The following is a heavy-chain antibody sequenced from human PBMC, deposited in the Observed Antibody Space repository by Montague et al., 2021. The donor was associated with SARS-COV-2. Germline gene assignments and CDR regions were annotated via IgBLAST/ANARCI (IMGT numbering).Heavy chain of an antibody. CDR2: ISSSTNII. CDR3: AKELVLRAVRPESPDV. J-gene: IGHJ3*01. V-gene: IGHV3-48*04. Sequence: SLRLSCAASGFTFSSYSVNWVRQAPGKGLEWISYISSSTNIIYYADSVKGRFTISRDNARNSLYLQMNSLRVDDTAVYYCAKELVLRAVRPESPDVWGQGTVVTVSS. D-gene: IGHD6-6*01. CDR1: GFTFSSYS.